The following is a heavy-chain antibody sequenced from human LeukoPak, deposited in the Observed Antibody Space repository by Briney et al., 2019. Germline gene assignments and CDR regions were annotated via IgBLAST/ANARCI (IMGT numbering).Heavy chain of an antibody. Sequence: GASVKDSCKASGYTFTGYYMHWVRQAPGQGLEWLGRIISNSGGASYVQKLQGRVTVTRDTSISTVYMDLSGLTSDDTAVYYCARGHNFAYEHWGQGTLVTVSS. CDR3: ARGHNFAYEH. CDR1: GYTFTGYY. J-gene: IGHJ4*02. V-gene: IGHV1-2*06. D-gene: IGHD3-16*01. CDR2: IISNSGGA.